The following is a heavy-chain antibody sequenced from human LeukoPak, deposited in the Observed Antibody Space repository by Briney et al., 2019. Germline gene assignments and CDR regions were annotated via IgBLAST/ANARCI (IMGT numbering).Heavy chain of an antibody. CDR2: ISTSSNYI. J-gene: IGHJ5*01. CDR1: GFTFSSYI. Sequence: GGSLRLSCAASGFTFSSYIMNWVRQAPGKGLEWASSISTSSNYIYYADSVRGRFTISRDNAKSSLHLQMNSLRAEDMAVYYCARDVIGSGWFDYWGQGTLVTVSS. V-gene: IGHV3-21*01. D-gene: IGHD2-21*01. CDR3: ARDVIGSGWFDY.